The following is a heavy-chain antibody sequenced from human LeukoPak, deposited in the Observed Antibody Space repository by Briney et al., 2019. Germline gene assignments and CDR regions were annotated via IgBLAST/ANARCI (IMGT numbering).Heavy chain of an antibody. J-gene: IGHJ2*01. D-gene: IGHD3-9*01. CDR2: IIPILGIA. V-gene: IGHV1-69*02. Sequence: ASVKVSCKASGGTFSSYTISWVRQAPGQGLEWMGRIIPILGIANYAQKFQGRVTITADKSTSTAYMELSSLRSEDTAVYYCARVVYYDILTGYTNYWYFDLWGRGTLVTVSS. CDR1: GGTFSSYT. CDR3: ARVVYYDILTGYTNYWYFDL.